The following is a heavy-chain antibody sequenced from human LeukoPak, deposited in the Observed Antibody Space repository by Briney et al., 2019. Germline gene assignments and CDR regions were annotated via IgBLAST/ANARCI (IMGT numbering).Heavy chain of an antibody. D-gene: IGHD6-19*01. CDR3: AKDPDRKYSSGWYAAGY. CDR1: GFTFSSYW. Sequence: PGGSLRLSCAASGFTFSSYWMSWVRQAPGKGLEWVANINEDGSKKYYVDSVKGRLTISRDNAEKSLYLQMDSLRAEDTAVYYCAKDPDRKYSSGWYAAGYWGQGTLVTVPS. J-gene: IGHJ4*02. CDR2: INEDGSKK. V-gene: IGHV3-7*03.